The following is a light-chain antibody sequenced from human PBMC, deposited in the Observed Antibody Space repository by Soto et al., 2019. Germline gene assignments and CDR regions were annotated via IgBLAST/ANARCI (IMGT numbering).Light chain of an antibody. CDR3: QQDNNWPPIT. V-gene: IGKV3-15*01. J-gene: IGKJ5*01. CDR1: QSVSSN. Sequence: EIVMTQSPATLSVSPGERATLSCRASQSVSSNLAWYQQKPGQAPRLLIYGASTRATGIPARFSGSGSGTEFTLNINSLQSEDVAVYYRQQDNNWPPITVGQGTRLETK. CDR2: GAS.